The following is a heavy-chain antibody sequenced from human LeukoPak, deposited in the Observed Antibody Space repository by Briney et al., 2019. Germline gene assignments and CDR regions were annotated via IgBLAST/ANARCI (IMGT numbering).Heavy chain of an antibody. J-gene: IGHJ1*01. D-gene: IGHD1-26*01. V-gene: IGHV3-48*01. CDR3: ARDNSGGQYVAEYFHR. Sequence: GGSLRLSCLASGFTFNSYNMNWVRQAPGKGLEWISHISSSSTTIYYADSVKGRFTISRDNAQNSLYLQMNSLRAEDTAMYYCARDNSGGQYVAEYFHRWGQGTLVTVSS. CDR2: ISSSSTTI. CDR1: GFTFNSYN.